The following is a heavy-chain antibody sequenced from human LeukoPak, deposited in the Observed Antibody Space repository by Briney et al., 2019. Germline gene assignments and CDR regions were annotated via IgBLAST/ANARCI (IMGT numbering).Heavy chain of an antibody. CDR3: ARLQGRGDNYLDF. V-gene: IGHV4-59*08. D-gene: IGHD7-27*01. CDR1: GGSISTYY. J-gene: IGHJ4*02. CDR2: ISYSGST. Sequence: SETLSLTCTVFGGSISTYYWSWLRQPPGKGLEWIGYISYSGSTNYNPSLKTLKSRVTMSVDTSKNQFSLKLSSVTAADTAVYFCARLQGRGDNYLDFWGQGALVTVSS.